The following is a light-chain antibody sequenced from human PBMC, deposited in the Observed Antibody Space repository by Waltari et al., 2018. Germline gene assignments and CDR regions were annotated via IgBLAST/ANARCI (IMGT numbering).Light chain of an antibody. J-gene: IGKJ3*01. Sequence: EIVLTQSPGTLSLSPGERATLSCRASQSVNSRYLAWYQQKSGQAPRLLIHGASSRATGIPDRFSGSGSGTDFTLTISRLEPEDFAVYYCQQYGSSPPTSFGPGTKLDIK. V-gene: IGKV3-20*01. CDR3: QQYGSSPPTS. CDR1: QSVNSRY. CDR2: GAS.